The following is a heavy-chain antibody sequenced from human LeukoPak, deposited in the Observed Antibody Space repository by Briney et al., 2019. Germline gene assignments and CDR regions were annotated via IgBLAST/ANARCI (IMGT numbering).Heavy chain of an antibody. Sequence: SETLSLTCTVSGGSISSYYWSWIRQPPGKGLEWIGCIYYSGSTNYNPSLKSRVTISVDTSKNQFSLKLSSVTAADTAVYYCARGWGYNWFDPWGQGTLVTVSS. V-gene: IGHV4-59*01. CDR3: ARGWGYNWFDP. J-gene: IGHJ5*02. CDR1: GGSISSYY. D-gene: IGHD3-16*01. CDR2: IYYSGST.